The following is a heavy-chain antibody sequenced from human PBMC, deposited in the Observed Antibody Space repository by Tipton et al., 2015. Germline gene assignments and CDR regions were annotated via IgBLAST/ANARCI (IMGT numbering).Heavy chain of an antibody. D-gene: IGHD3-22*01. J-gene: IGHJ4*02. Sequence: TLSFTCAVYGGSFSGYYWSWIRQPPGKGLEWIGEINHSGSTNYNPSLKSRVTMSVDTSKNQFSLHLSSVTAADTAVYYCAREVWYNDSTGYDYWGQGTLVTVSS. CDR1: GGSFSGYY. CDR2: INHSGST. V-gene: IGHV4-34*01. CDR3: AREVWYNDSTGYDY.